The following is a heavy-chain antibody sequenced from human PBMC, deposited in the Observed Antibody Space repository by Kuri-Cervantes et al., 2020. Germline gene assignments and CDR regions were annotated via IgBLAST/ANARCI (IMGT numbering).Heavy chain of an antibody. CDR2: INHSGST. J-gene: IGHJ5*02. CDR3: ARGGMYYYGSGSSARNWFDP. CDR1: GGSFSGYY. V-gene: IGHV4-34*01. D-gene: IGHD3-10*01. Sequence: SETLSLTCAVYGGSFSGYYWSWIRQPPGKGLEWIGEINHSGSTNYNPSLKSRVTISVDTSKNQFSLKLSSVTAADTAVYYCARGGMYYYGSGSSARNWFDPWGPGTLVTVSS.